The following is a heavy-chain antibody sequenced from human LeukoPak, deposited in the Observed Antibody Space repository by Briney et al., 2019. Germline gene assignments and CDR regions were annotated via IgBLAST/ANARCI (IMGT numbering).Heavy chain of an antibody. CDR2: INPNSGGT. CDR1: GGTFSSYA. Sequence: APVKVSCKASGGTFSSYAISWVRQAPGQGLEWMGWINPNSGGTNYAQKFQGRVTMTRDTSISTAYMELSRLRSDDTAVYYCAREGVDWNHSVYYFDYWGQGTLVTVSS. D-gene: IGHD1-1*01. J-gene: IGHJ4*02. V-gene: IGHV1-2*02. CDR3: AREGVDWNHSVYYFDY.